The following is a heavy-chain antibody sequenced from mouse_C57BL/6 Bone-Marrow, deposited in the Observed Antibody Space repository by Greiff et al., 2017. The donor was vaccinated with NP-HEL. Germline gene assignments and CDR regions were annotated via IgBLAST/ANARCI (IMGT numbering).Heavy chain of an antibody. CDR3: ARRSNAWFAY. Sequence: EVQLQQSGGGLVKPGGSLKLSCAASGFTFSDYGMHWVRQAPEKGLEWVAYISSGSSTIYYAATVKGRFTISRDNAKNTLFLQMTSLRSEDTAMYYCARRSNAWFAYWGQGTLVTVSA. D-gene: IGHD2-5*01. V-gene: IGHV5-17*01. CDR1: GFTFSDYG. J-gene: IGHJ3*01. CDR2: ISSGSSTI.